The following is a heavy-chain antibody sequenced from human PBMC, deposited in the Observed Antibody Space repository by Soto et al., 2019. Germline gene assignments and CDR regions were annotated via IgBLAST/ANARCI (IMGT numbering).Heavy chain of an antibody. D-gene: IGHD2-15*01. J-gene: IGHJ4*02. CDR3: CARGYCSGGSCYSMWDY. CDR1: GGSISSGGYY. V-gene: IGHV4-31*03. Sequence: QVQLQESGPGLVKPSQTLSLTCTVSGGSISSGGYYWSWIRQHPGKGLEWIGYIYYSGSTYYNPSLKSRVXIXXXXSXXXXXXXXXXXXXAXTXVYYCARGYCSGGSCYSMWDYWGQGTLVTVSS. CDR2: IYYSGST.